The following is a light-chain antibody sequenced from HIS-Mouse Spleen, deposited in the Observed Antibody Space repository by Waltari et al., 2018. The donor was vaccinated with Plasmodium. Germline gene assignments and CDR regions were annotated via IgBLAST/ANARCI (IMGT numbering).Light chain of an antibody. J-gene: IGLJ2*01. CDR1: SSDVGGYNY. Sequence: QSALTQPPSASGSPGQSVTISCTGTSSDVGGYNYVSWYQQHPGKAPKLMIYGVSTRPSGVPDRFSGPKSGNTASLTVSGLQAEDEADYYCSSYAGSNNLVFGGGTKLTVL. CDR3: SSYAGSNNLV. CDR2: GVS. V-gene: IGLV2-8*01.